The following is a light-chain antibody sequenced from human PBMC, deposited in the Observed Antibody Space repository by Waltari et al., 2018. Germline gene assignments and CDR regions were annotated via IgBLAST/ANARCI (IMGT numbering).Light chain of an antibody. CDR1: QSVSSN. CDR2: GAS. V-gene: IGKV3-15*01. Sequence: IVMTQSPATLSVSPGESATLSCRASQSVSSNLAWYQHTPGQAPRPLIYGASTRATGIAARFSGSGSGTEFTLTISSLQSEDFAVYYCQHYNNRPPITFGQGTRLEIK. J-gene: IGKJ5*01. CDR3: QHYNNRPPIT.